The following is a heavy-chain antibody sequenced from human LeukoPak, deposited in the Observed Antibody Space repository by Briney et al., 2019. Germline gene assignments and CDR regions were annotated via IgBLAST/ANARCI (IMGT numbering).Heavy chain of an antibody. CDR3: ARSLGYSSTNWFDP. V-gene: IGHV4-38-2*02. CDR2: IYRSGST. J-gene: IGHJ5*02. Sequence: SETLSLTCTVSGYSISSGYYWGWIRQPPGKGLEWIGNIYRSGSTYYNSSLKSRLIISVDMSKNHLALKVTSVTAADTAVYYCARSLGYSSTNWFDPWGQGAPVTVS. D-gene: IGHD5-12*01. CDR1: GYSISSGYY.